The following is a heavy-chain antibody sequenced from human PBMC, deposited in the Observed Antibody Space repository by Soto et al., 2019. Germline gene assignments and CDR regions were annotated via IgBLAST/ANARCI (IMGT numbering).Heavy chain of an antibody. V-gene: IGHV4-31*03. CDR1: GGSISSGGYY. CDR3: ARESLGSQLPSGSYDNYYGMDV. CDR2: IYYSGST. D-gene: IGHD1-26*01. Sequence: SETLSLTCTVSGGSISSGGYYWSWIRQHPGKGLEWIGYIYYSGSTYYNPSLKSRVTISVDTSKNQFSLKLSSVTAADTAVYYCARESLGSQLPSGSYDNYYGMDVWGQGTTVTVSS. J-gene: IGHJ6*02.